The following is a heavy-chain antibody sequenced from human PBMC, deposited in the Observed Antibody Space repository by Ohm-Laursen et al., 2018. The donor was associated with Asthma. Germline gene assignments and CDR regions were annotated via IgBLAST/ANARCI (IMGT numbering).Heavy chain of an antibody. J-gene: IGHJ3*02. V-gene: IGHV3-30-3*01. CDR3: ARRDYSGGDPNAAFDI. CDR1: GFTFSSYA. Sequence: SLRLSCAASGFTFSSYAMHWVRQAPGKGLEWVAVISYDGSNKYYADSVRGRFTISRDNSKNILYMQMNSLRAEDTAVYYCARRDYSGGDPNAAFDIWGQGTMVTVSS. D-gene: IGHD2-21*02. CDR2: ISYDGSNK.